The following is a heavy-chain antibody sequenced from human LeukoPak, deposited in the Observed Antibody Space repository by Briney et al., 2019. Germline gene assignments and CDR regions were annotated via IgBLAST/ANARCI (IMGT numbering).Heavy chain of an antibody. Sequence: SETLSLTCTVSGGSISSSSYYWGWIRQPPGKGLEWIGSIYYSGSTYYNLSLKSRVTISVDTSKNQFSLKLSSVTAADTAVYYCARSRLPTRPFDIWGQGTMVTVSS. CDR2: IYYSGST. D-gene: IGHD6-13*01. CDR1: GGSISSSSYY. J-gene: IGHJ3*02. V-gene: IGHV4-39*01. CDR3: ARSRLPTRPFDI.